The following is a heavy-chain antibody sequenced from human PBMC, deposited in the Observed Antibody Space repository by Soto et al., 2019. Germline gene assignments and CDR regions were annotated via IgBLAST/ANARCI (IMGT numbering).Heavy chain of an antibody. CDR1: GGSISGGDYY. CDR3: ARVSXYCSSTSCYWGYYGMDV. D-gene: IGHD2-2*01. Sequence: PSETLSLTCTVSGGSISGGDYYWSWIRQAPGKGREWIGYIYYSGSTYYNPSLKSRVTISVDTSKNQFSLKLSSVTAADTAVYYCARVSXYCSSTSCYWGYYGMDVWGQGTTVTVSS. CDR2: IYYSGST. V-gene: IGHV4-30-4*01. J-gene: IGHJ6*02.